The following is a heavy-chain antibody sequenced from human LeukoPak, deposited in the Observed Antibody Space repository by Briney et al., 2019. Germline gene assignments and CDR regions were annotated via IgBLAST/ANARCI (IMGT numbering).Heavy chain of an antibody. V-gene: IGHV1-18*01. D-gene: IGHD3-22*01. CDR1: GYTFTSYG. J-gene: IGHJ6*02. CDR2: ISAYNGST. CDR3: ARVRRVGSSGYYSYYYGMDV. Sequence: ASVKVSCKASGYTFTSYGISWVRQAPGQGLEWMGWISAYNGSTNYAQKLQGRVTMTTDTSTSTAYMELRSLRSDDTAVYYCARVRRVGSSGYYSYYYGMDVWGQGTTVTVSS.